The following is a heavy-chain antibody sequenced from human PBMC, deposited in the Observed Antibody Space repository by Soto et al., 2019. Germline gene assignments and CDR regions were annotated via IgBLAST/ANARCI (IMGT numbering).Heavy chain of an antibody. CDR3: AWCASIVGATPPFDY. V-gene: IGHV1-69*10. J-gene: IGHJ4*02. D-gene: IGHD1-26*01. Sequence: SVKVSCKASGGAFSTYALNWVRQAPGQGLAWMGGIIPILGTTNYAQRFQGRVTITADRSTSTAYMELSSRRSEDTAVYYCAWCASIVGATPPFDYWGQGTLVTVSS. CDR1: GGAFSTYA. CDR2: IIPILGTT.